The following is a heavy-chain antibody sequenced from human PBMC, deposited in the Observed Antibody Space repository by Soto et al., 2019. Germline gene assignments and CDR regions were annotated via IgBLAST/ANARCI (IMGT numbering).Heavy chain of an antibody. J-gene: IGHJ5*02. Sequence: SDTLSLTCAVSGGSIRSGGYSWSWTRQPPGKGLEWIGYIYHSGSTYYNPSLKSRVTISVDRSKNQFSLRLSSVTAADTAVYYCARVPDRWGQGTLVTVS. CDR3: ARVPDR. V-gene: IGHV4-30-2*01. D-gene: IGHD2-2*01. CDR2: IYHSGST. CDR1: GGSIRSGGYS.